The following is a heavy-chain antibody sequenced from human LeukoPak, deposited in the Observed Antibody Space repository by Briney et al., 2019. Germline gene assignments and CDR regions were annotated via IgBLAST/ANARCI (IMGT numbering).Heavy chain of an antibody. J-gene: IGHJ4*02. D-gene: IGHD3-10*01. CDR2: IYSGGST. Sequence: AGGSLRLSCATSGFTVSSNYMSWVRQAPGKGLEWVSVIYSGGSTYYADSAKGRFTISRDNSKNTLYLQMNSLRAEDTAVYYCARDRGGMVRGVIRSGPDYWGQGTLVTVSS. CDR1: GFTVSSNY. CDR3: ARDRGGMVRGVIRSGPDY. V-gene: IGHV3-66*01.